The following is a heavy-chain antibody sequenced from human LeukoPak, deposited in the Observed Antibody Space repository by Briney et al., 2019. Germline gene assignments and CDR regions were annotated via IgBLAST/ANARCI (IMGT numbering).Heavy chain of an antibody. CDR2: IKQDGSEK. CDR1: GFTFSSRDW. Sequence: GGSLRLSCAASGFTFSSRDWMTWVRQAPGKGLEWVANIKQDGSEKNYVDSVKGRFTISRDNSKNTLYLQMNSLRAEDTAVYYCAKGGGSSKILRFDPWGQGTLVTVSS. CDR3: AKGGGSSKILRFDP. J-gene: IGHJ5*02. V-gene: IGHV3-7*03. D-gene: IGHD6-6*01.